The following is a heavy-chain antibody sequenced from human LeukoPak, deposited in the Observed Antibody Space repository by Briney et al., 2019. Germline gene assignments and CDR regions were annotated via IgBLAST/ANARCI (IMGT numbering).Heavy chain of an antibody. J-gene: IGHJ6*04. CDR2: IYSGGSGNT. CDR1: GLIVSSNY. CDR3: GRTYFHLLLDG. Sequence: GGSLRLSCAASGLIVSSNYMTWVRQAPGKGLEWVSHIYSGGSGNTYYADSVKGRFTISRDNSRNTLYLQMNSLRADDTAVYYCGRTYFHLLLDGWGKGTTVAVSS. V-gene: IGHV3-53*01. D-gene: IGHD2-15*01.